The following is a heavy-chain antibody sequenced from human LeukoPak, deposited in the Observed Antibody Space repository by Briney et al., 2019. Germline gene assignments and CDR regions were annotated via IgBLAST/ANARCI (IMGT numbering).Heavy chain of an antibody. V-gene: IGHV4-59*08. CDR1: GGSISSYY. CDR2: IYYNGST. CDR3: ARLLSNSGYEIFDY. J-gene: IGHJ4*02. Sequence: SETLSLTCTVSGGSISSYYWSWIRQPPGKGLEWIGYIYYNGSTNYNPSLKSRVTISVDTSKNQFSLKLSSVTAADTAVYYCARLLSNSGYEIFDYWGQGTLVTVSS. D-gene: IGHD5-12*01.